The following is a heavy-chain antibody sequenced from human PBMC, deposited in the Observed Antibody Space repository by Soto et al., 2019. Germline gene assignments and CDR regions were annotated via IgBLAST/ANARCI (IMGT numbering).Heavy chain of an antibody. Sequence: SVKGSCKASGGTFSSYAISWVRQAPGQGLEWMGGIIPIFGTANYAQKFQGRVTLTTDMSTATTYMELSRLTSEDTAIYYCAADATAWQQMVPSDYWGQGTLVTVSS. CDR2: IIPIFGTA. CDR3: AADATAWQQMVPSDY. V-gene: IGHV1-69*05. CDR1: GGTFSSYA. D-gene: IGHD2-8*01. J-gene: IGHJ4*02.